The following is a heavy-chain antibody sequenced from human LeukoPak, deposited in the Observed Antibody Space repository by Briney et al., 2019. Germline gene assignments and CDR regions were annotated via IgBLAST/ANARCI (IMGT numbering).Heavy chain of an antibody. Sequence: GGSLRLSFAASGFTVSSNYMSWVRQAPGKGLEWVSAISGSGGSTYYADSVKGRFTISRDDSKNTLYLQMNSLRAEDTAVYYCAKDQNWGSPTYYFDYWGQGTLVTVSS. CDR1: GFTVSSNY. CDR3: AKDQNWGSPTYYFDY. D-gene: IGHD7-27*01. J-gene: IGHJ4*02. CDR2: ISGSGGST. V-gene: IGHV3-23*01.